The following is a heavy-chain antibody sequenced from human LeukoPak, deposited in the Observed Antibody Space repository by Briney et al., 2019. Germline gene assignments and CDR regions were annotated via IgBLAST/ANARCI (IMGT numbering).Heavy chain of an antibody. J-gene: IGHJ5*02. V-gene: IGHV3-21*01. D-gene: IGHD5-12*01. CDR3: ARSAGGYDQNWFDP. Sequence: GGSLRLSCAASGFTFSSYSMNWVRQAPGKGLEWVSSISSSSSYIYYADSVKGRFTISRDNAKNSLYLQMNSLRAEDTAVYYCARSAGGYDQNWFDPWGQGTLVTVSS. CDR1: GFTFSSYS. CDR2: ISSSSSYI.